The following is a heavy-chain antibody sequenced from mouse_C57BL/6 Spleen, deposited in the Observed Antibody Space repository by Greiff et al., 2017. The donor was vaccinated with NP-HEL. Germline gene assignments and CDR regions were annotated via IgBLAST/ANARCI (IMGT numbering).Heavy chain of an antibody. CDR2: IRSKSSNYAT. D-gene: IGHD2-3*01. CDR1: GFTFNTYA. V-gene: IGHV10-3*01. J-gene: IGHJ4*01. CDR3: VREGVYDPLYAMDY. Sequence: EVKVVESGGGLVQPKGSLKLSCAASGFTFNTYAMHWVRPAPGKGLEWVARIRSKSSNYATYYADSVKDRFTISRDDSQSMLYLQMNNLKTEDTAMYYCVREGVYDPLYAMDYWGQGTSVTVSS.